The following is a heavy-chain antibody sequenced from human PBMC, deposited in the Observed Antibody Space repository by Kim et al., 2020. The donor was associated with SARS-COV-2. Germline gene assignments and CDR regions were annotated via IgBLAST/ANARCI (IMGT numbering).Heavy chain of an antibody. J-gene: IGHJ5*02. Sequence: TNYAPKLQGRVTMTTDTSTSTAYMELRSLRSDDTAVYYCARDPARDGFDPWGQGTLVTVSS. CDR3: ARDPARDGFDP. CDR2: T. V-gene: IGHV1-18*01.